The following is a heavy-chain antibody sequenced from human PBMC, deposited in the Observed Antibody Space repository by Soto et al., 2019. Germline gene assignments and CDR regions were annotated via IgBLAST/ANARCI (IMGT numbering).Heavy chain of an antibody. CDR1: GGTFSSYS. D-gene: IGHD2-21*02. CDR3: ARGSGGGDWDYYFDY. Sequence: SVKGSCTASGGTFSSYSISWVLQAPVQVLEWMGGIIPIFGTANYAQKFQGRVTITADESTSTAYVELSSLRSEDTAVYYCARGSGGGDWDYYFDYWGQGTLVTVSS. J-gene: IGHJ4*02. CDR2: IIPIFGTA. V-gene: IGHV1-69*01.